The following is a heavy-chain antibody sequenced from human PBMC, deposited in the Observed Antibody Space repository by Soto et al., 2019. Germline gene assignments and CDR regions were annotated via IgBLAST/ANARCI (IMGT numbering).Heavy chain of an antibody. CDR2: IYPGDSDT. D-gene: IGHD3-3*01. Sequence: GESLKISCKGSRNSFTGYWIAWVRQTPGRGLEWMGIIYPGDSDTRYSPSFQDQVVMSVDKSSNTAYLQWSSLKASDTAMYYCARRSDFRVFDYWGQGTLVTVSS. V-gene: IGHV5-51*01. CDR1: RNSFTGYW. J-gene: IGHJ4*02. CDR3: ARRSDFRVFDY.